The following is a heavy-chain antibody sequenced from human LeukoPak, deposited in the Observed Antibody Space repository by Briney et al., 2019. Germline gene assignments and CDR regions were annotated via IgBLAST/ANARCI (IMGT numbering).Heavy chain of an antibody. CDR3: ARGGQQLVYGMDV. V-gene: IGHV4-59*12. CDR2: IYYSGTT. Sequence: SETLSLTCTVSGGSISPYYWSWIRQPPGKGLEYIGYIYYSGTTDYNPSLKSRVTMSVDTSKNQFSLKLSSVTAADTAVYYCARGGQQLVYGMDVWGQGTTVTVSS. D-gene: IGHD6-13*01. CDR1: GGSISPYY. J-gene: IGHJ6*02.